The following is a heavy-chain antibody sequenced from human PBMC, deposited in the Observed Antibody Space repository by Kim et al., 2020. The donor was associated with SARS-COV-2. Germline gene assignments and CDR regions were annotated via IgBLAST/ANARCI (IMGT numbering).Heavy chain of an antibody. D-gene: IGHD3-3*01. CDR2: ISSSSSYI. Sequence: GSLRLSCAASGFTFSSYSMNWVRQAPGKGLEWVSSISSSSSYIYYADSVKGRFTISRDNAKNSLYLQMNSLRAEDTAVYYCARDAIFGVVRPLDYWGQGTLVTVSS. V-gene: IGHV3-21*01. CDR3: ARDAIFGVVRPLDY. J-gene: IGHJ4*02. CDR1: GFTFSSYS.